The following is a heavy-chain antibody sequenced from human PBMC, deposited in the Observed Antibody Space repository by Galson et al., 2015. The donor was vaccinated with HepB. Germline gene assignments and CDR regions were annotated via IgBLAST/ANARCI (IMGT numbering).Heavy chain of an antibody. CDR3: AREGSTFYPHSGTYYPPGRPPNWFDP. J-gene: IGHJ5*02. V-gene: IGHV1-46*01. CDR2: INPSDGSP. CDR1: GHTFTTYS. D-gene: IGHD3-22*01. Sequence: SVKVSCKAFGHTFTTYSMHWVRQAPGQGLEWIGKINPSDGSPTYPQKFRGRVTMTRDTSTSTDYMELSRLRSEDTAVYSCAREGSTFYPHSGTYYPPGRPPNWFDPWGRGTLVIVS.